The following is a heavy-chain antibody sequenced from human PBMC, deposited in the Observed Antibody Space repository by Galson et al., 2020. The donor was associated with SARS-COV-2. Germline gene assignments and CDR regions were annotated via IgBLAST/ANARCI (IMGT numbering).Heavy chain of an antibody. Sequence: ASETLSLTCAISGDRVSSNNAAWNWLRQSPSRGLEWLGLTYFRSKWYHDYEVTLESRMTISPDTSKNQFSLQLNSVTPEDSAVYFCARGWTYYYDTSGYDHFDSWGQGTLVTVSS. D-gene: IGHD3-22*01. CDR3: ARGWTYYYDTSGYDHFDS. V-gene: IGHV6-1*01. CDR1: GDRVSSNNAA. J-gene: IGHJ4*02. CDR2: TYFRSKWYH.